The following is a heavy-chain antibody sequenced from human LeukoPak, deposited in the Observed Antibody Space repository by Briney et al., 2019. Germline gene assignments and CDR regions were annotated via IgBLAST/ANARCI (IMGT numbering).Heavy chain of an antibody. V-gene: IGHV4-39*07. J-gene: IGHJ5*02. D-gene: IGHD2-15*01. CDR2: IYYSGST. Sequence: SEALSLTCTVSGGSISSSSYYWGWIRQPPGKGLEWIGSIYYSGSTYYNPSLKSRVTISVDTSKNQFSLKLSSVTAADTAVYYCARIVNIVVVVAATVLDPWGQGTLVTVSS. CDR3: ARIVNIVVVVAATVLDP. CDR1: GGSISSSSYY.